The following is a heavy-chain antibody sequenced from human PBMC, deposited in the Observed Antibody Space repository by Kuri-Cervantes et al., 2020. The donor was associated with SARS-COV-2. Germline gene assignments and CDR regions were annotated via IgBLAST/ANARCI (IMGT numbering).Heavy chain of an antibody. CDR1: GFSFKTYA. D-gene: IGHD3-3*01. CDR2: INDDGDRT. V-gene: IGHV3-23*01. Sequence: GESLKISCEASGFSFKTYAMSWVRQGPGKGLEWVSGINDDGDRTYYADSVKGRFTISRDNSKNTLYLQMNSLRAEDTAVYYCAKTYYDFWSGYPGDYWGQGTLVTVSS. J-gene: IGHJ4*02. CDR3: AKTYYDFWSGYPGDY.